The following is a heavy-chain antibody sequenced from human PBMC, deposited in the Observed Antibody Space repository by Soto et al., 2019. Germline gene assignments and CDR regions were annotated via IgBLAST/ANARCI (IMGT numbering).Heavy chain of an antibody. CDR1: GFTFTSSA. CDR3: AESNDYGDSHYCYYGMDV. CDR2: IVVGSGNT. J-gene: IGHJ6*02. D-gene: IGHD4-17*01. V-gene: IGHV1-58*01. Sequence: SVKVSCKASGFTFTSSAVQWVRQARGQRLEWIGWIVVGSGNTNYAQKFQERVTITRDMSTSTAYMELSSLRSEDTAVYYCAESNDYGDSHYCYYGMDVWGQGTTVTVSS.